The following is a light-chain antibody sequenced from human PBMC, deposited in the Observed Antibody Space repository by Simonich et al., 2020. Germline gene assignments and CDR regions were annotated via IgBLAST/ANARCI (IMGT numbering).Light chain of an antibody. J-gene: IGLJ3*02. V-gene: IGLV2-14*01. CDR1: SSDVGGYNY. CDR3: SSYTSSSTLV. CDR2: DVS. Sequence: QSALTQPASVSGSPGQSITISFTGTSSDVGGYNYVSWYQPHPGKAPKLMIYDVSKRPSGVSNRFSGSKSCNTASLTISGLQAEDEADYYCSSYTSSSTLVFGGGTKLTVL.